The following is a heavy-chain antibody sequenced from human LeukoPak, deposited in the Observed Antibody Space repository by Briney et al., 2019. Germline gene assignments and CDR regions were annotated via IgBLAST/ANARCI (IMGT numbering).Heavy chain of an antibody. CDR1: GFTFSSYW. Sequence: GGSLRLSCAASGFTFSSYWMHWVRQAPGKGLVWVSRINSDGSSTSYADSVKGRFTISRDNSKNTLYLQMNSLRAEDTAVYYCAKVGPHDYGAIVDYWGQGTLVTVSS. CDR2: INSDGSST. J-gene: IGHJ4*02. D-gene: IGHD4-17*01. CDR3: AKVGPHDYGAIVDY. V-gene: IGHV3-74*01.